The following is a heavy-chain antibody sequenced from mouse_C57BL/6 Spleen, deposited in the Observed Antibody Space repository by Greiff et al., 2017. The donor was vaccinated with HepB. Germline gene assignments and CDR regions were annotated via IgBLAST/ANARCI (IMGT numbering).Heavy chain of an antibody. D-gene: IGHD1-1*01. CDR2: INPDSSTI. CDR3: ASITTVVGGYFDV. V-gene: IGHV4-1*01. Sequence: PAPAVDFSRYWMSWVRRAPGKGLEWIGEINPDSSTINYAPSLKDKFIISRDNAKNTLYLQMSKVRSEDTALYYCASITTVVGGYFDVWGTGTTVTVSS. CDR1: AVDFSRYW. J-gene: IGHJ1*03.